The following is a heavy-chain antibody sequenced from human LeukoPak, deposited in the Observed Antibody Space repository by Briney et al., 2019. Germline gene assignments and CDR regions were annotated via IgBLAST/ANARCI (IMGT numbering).Heavy chain of an antibody. CDR3: ANLTPDSTTPTDF. Sequence: PGGSLRLSCAASGFTFSAYDLSWVRQAQGQGLEWVAAISRSGSTPYYTASVKGRFTISRDNSKNTLFLQMNSLRAGDTAVYYCANLTPDSTTPTDFRGQGTLVTVSS. V-gene: IGHV3-23*01. J-gene: IGHJ4*02. CDR1: GFTFSAYD. D-gene: IGHD1-1*01. CDR2: ISRSGSTP.